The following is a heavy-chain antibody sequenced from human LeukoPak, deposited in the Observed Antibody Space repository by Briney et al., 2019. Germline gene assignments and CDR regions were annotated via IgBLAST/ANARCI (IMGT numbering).Heavy chain of an antibody. CDR2: INHSGST. CDR3: ARGHGGGEFDY. D-gene: IGHD3-16*01. J-gene: IGHJ4*02. V-gene: IGHV4-34*01. CDR1: GGSFSGYY. Sequence: PSETLSLTCAVYGGSFSGYYWSWIRQPPGKGLEWIGEINHSGSTNYNPSLKSRVTISVDTSKNQFSLKLSSVTAADTAVYYCARGHGGGEFDYWGQGTLVTVSS.